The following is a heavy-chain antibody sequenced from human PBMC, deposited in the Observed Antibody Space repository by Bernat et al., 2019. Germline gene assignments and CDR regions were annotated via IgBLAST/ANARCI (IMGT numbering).Heavy chain of an antibody. D-gene: IGHD6-13*01. CDR2: MNPSGDST. Sequence: QVQLVQSGAEVKKPGASVKVSCKASGYTFTNYYIHWVRQAPGQGPEWMGIMNPSGDSTSYAQKVQGRVTVTRDTSTSTVYMELSSLRSEDTAVYYCARGGGRGSGILADGTEYFQHWGQGTLVTVSS. CDR1: GYTFTNYY. J-gene: IGHJ1*01. V-gene: IGHV1-46*03. CDR3: ARGGGRGSGILADGTEYFQH.